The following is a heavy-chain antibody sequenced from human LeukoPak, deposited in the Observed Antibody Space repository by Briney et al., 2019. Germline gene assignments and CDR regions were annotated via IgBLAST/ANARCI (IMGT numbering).Heavy chain of an antibody. J-gene: IGHJ5*02. D-gene: IGHD2-2*01. CDR2: INSDGNST. CDR1: GFTFSNHW. CDR3: ARRRYCSSTNCYGDWFDP. Sequence: GWSLRLSCAASGFTFSNHWMHWVRQAPGKGLVWVSRINSDGNSTSYADSVKGRFTISRDNAKNTLYLQMNSLRAEDTAVYYCARRRYCSSTNCYGDWFDPWGQGTLVTVSS. V-gene: IGHV3-74*01.